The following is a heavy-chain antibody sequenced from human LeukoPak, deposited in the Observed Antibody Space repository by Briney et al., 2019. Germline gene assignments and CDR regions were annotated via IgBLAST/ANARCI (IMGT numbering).Heavy chain of an antibody. CDR2: ISSSGSTI. CDR1: GFTFSSYE. J-gene: IGHJ3*02. V-gene: IGHV3-48*03. Sequence: PGGSLRLSCAASGFTFSSYEMNWVRQAPGKGLEWVSYISSSGSTIYYADSVKGRFTISRDNAKNSLYLQMNSLRAEDTAVYYCARESRPSWYCSGGSCRAFDIWGQGTMVTVSS. CDR3: ARESRPSWYCSGGSCRAFDI. D-gene: IGHD2-15*01.